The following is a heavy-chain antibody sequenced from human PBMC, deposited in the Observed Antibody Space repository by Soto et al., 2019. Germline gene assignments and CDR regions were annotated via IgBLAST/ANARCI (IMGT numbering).Heavy chain of an antibody. Sequence: GVSLRLSCAASGFTFSHYAMHWVRQAPGKGLEWVAVISYDGSNKYYADSVNGRFTISRDNSENTLYLQMNSLRAEDTAVYYCARGGTAMAAPFDYWGQGTMVTVSS. D-gene: IGHD5-18*01. CDR3: ARGGTAMAAPFDY. J-gene: IGHJ4*02. CDR2: ISYDGSNK. V-gene: IGHV3-30-3*01. CDR1: GFTFSHYA.